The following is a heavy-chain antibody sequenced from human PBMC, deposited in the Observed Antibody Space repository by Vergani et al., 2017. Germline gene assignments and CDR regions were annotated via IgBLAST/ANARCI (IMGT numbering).Heavy chain of an antibody. CDR3: VGIAVAGHDAFDI. D-gene: IGHD6-19*01. CDR1: GGPVSSGSYY. Sequence: QVQLQQSGPGLVKPSETLSLTCTVSGGPVSSGSYYWSWIRQPPGKGLGWIGYIYYSGSTNYNPSLKSRVTISVDTSKNQFSLKLSSVTAADTAVYYCVGIAVAGHDAFDIWGQGTMVTVSS. CDR2: IYYSGST. J-gene: IGHJ3*02. V-gene: IGHV4-61*01.